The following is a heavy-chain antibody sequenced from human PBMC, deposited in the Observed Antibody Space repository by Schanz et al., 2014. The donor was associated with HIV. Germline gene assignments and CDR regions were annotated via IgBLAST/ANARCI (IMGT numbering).Heavy chain of an antibody. D-gene: IGHD2-15*01. J-gene: IGHJ5*02. CDR1: GGAISSGGYS. CDR3: ARASLGAAHP. V-gene: IGHV4-30-2*01. Sequence: QLQLQESGSGLVKPSQTLSLTCTVSGGAISSGGYSWSWIRQPPGKGLEWIGYVYHTGSSFYNPSLEGRVTLSVDTFKNHFSLTLTSVTAADTAIYYCARASLGAAHPWGQGTLVTVSS. CDR2: VYHTGSS.